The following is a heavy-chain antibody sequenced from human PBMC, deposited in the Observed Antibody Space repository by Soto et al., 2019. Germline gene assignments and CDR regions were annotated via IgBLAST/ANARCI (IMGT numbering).Heavy chain of an antibody. J-gene: IGHJ5*02. Sequence: QITLKESGPTLVKPTQTLTLTCTFSGFSLSTSGVGLGWIRQPPGKALEWLALIYWDDDKRYSPSLKSRLTITTDTSKTQVVLTMTNMDPVDTATYYCATHGSGTYYNPLYNWFDPWGQGTLVTVSS. V-gene: IGHV2-5*02. CDR3: ATHGSGTYYNPLYNWFDP. CDR2: IYWDDDK. CDR1: GFSLSTSGVG. D-gene: IGHD3-10*01.